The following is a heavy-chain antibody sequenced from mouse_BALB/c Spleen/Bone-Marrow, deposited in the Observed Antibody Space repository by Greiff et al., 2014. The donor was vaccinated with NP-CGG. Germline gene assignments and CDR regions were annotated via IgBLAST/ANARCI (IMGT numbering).Heavy chain of an antibody. CDR2: IWAGGST. J-gene: IGHJ4*01. V-gene: IGHV2-9*02. CDR3: ARGPYYGGAMDY. Sequence: VQLQQSGPGLVAPSQSLSITCTVSGFSLTSYGVHWVRQPPGKVLEWLGVIWAGGSTNYNSALMSRLSISKDNSKSQVFLKMNSLQTDDTAMYYCARGPYYGGAMDYWGQGTSVTVSS. CDR1: GFSLTSYG. D-gene: IGHD1-1*01.